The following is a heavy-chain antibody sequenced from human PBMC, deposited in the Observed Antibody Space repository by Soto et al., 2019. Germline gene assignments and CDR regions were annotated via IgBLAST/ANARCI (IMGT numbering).Heavy chain of an antibody. V-gene: IGHV1-69*13. CDR3: ARDGSRRDYYDSSGYYDGYYYGMEV. J-gene: IGHJ6*02. CDR1: AGPLSSYA. D-gene: IGHD3-22*01. Sequence: SVKSSCKSPAGPLSSYAISLVRQAPGQGLEWMGGIIPIFGTANYAQKFQGRVTITADESTSTAYMELSSLRSEDTDVYYCARDGSRRDYYDSSGYYDGYYYGMEVWGQGTTGTVSS. CDR2: IIPIFGTA.